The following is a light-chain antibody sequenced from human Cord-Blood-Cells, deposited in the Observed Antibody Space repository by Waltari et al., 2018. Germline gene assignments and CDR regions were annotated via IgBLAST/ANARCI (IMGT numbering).Light chain of an antibody. CDR2: DVS. Sequence: QSALTQPRSVSGSPGQSVTISCTGTSSDVGGYNYVSWYQQHPGKAPKLMIYDVSKRPSGFPDRCSGSKSGNTASLTSSGLQAEDESDYYCCSYAGSYTWVFGGGTKLTVL. J-gene: IGLJ3*02. CDR3: CSYAGSYTWV. CDR1: SSDVGGYNY. V-gene: IGLV2-11*01.